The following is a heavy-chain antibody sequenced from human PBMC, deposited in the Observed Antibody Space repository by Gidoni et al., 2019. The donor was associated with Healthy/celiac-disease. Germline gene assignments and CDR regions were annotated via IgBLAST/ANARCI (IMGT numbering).Heavy chain of an antibody. Sequence: QVQRVESGRGVVQPGRSLRLAHAASELPYSSYGMHWVRQAPGKGLEWVAVISYDGSNKYYADSVKGRFTISRDNSKNTLYLQMNSLRAEDTAVYYCAKDDEMATSFYYYGMDVWGQGTTVTVSS. D-gene: IGHD5-12*01. CDR3: AKDDEMATSFYYYGMDV. J-gene: IGHJ6*02. CDR2: ISYDGSNK. CDR1: ELPYSSYG. V-gene: IGHV3-30*18.